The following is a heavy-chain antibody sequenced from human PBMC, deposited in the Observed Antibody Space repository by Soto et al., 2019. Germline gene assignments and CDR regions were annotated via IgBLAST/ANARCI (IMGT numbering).Heavy chain of an antibody. J-gene: IGHJ4*02. D-gene: IGHD2-15*01. CDR3: VRTSLVVAAATREDY. CDR1: GFTFSSYW. Sequence: EVQLVESGGGLVQPGGYLRLSCAASGFTFSSYWMHWVRQAPGKGLVWVSRINSDGSSTSYADSVKGRLTISRDNAKNTLYLQMNSLRAEDTAVYYCVRTSLVVAAATREDYWGQGTLVTVSS. V-gene: IGHV3-74*01. CDR2: INSDGSST.